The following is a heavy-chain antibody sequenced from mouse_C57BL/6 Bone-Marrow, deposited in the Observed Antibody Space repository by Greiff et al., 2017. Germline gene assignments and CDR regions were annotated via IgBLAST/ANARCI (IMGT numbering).Heavy chain of an antibody. J-gene: IGHJ1*03. Sequence: QVQLQQSGAELVRPGASVTLSCKASGYTFTDYEMHWVKQTPVHGLEWIGAIDPETGGTAYNQTFKGKALLTADKSSSTAYMELRSLTSEDSAVYYCTRYYYGPNWYFDVWGTGTTVTVSS. D-gene: IGHD1-1*01. CDR1: GYTFTDYE. CDR2: IDPETGGT. V-gene: IGHV1-15*01. CDR3: TRYYYGPNWYFDV.